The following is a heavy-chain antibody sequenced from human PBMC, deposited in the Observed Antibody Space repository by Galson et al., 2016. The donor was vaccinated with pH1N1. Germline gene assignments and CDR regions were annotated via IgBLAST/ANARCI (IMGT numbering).Heavy chain of an antibody. J-gene: IGHJ4*02. D-gene: IGHD5-12*01. CDR2: ILYDGTNE. CDR1: GFTFISYA. V-gene: IGHV3-30*04. CDR3: ARDSEYSGHEGFH. Sequence: SLRLSCAASGFTFISYAVHWVRQAPGKGLEWVAVILYDGTNEYYADSVKGRFTISRDKTQSTVYLQMNSLRTEDTAVYYCARDSEYSGHEGFHWAQGTLVIVSS.